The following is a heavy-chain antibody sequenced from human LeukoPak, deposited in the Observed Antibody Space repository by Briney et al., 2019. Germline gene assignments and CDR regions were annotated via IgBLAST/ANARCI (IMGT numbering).Heavy chain of an antibody. Sequence: SETLSLTCTVSGGSISSGGYYWSWIRQHPGKGLEWIGYIYHSGSTYYNPSLKSRVTISVDRSKNQFSLKLSSVTAADTAVYYCARGNSNYYYYGMDVWGQGTTVTVSS. D-gene: IGHD4-11*01. CDR1: GGSISSGGYY. CDR3: ARGNSNYYYYGMDV. J-gene: IGHJ6*02. V-gene: IGHV4-30-2*01. CDR2: IYHSGST.